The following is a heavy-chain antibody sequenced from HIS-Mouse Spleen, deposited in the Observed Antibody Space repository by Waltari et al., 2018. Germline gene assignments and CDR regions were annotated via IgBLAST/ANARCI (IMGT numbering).Heavy chain of an antibody. CDR3: ARSPFNWLGYFDY. CDR2: IYYSGST. J-gene: IGHJ4*02. CDR1: GGSISSSSYY. D-gene: IGHD1-20*01. Sequence: QLQLQESGPGLVKPSETLSLTCTVSGGSISSSSYYWGWIRQPPGKGLEWIGNIYYSGSTYYNPSLKGRVTISVDTSKNQFSLKLSSVTAADTAVYYCARSPFNWLGYFDYWGQGTLVTVSS. V-gene: IGHV4-39*07.